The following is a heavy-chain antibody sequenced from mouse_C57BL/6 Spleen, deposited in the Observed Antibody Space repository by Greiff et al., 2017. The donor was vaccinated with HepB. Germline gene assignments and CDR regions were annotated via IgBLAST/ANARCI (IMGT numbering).Heavy chain of an antibody. V-gene: IGHV1-64*01. D-gene: IGHD2-3*01. CDR1: GYTFTSYW. CDR3: ARRDDDDLLDY. J-gene: IGHJ2*01. Sequence: QVQLQQPGAELVKPGASVKLSCKASGYTFTSYWMHWVKQRPGQGLEWIGMIHPNSGSTNYNEKFKSKATLTVDKSSITAYMQLSSQTSEDSAVYDCARRDDDDLLDYWGQGTTLTVSS. CDR2: IHPNSGST.